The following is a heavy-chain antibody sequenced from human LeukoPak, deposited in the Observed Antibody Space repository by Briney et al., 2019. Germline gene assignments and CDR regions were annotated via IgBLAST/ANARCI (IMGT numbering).Heavy chain of an antibody. Sequence: EASVKVSCKASGGTFSSFAISWVRQAPGQGREWMGGIIPIFVTSKYAQKFQGRVTINAAESTSKAYMELSSLRFEDTAVYYCAREGVGATKRGAFDYWGQGTMVTVSS. CDR2: IIPIFVTS. V-gene: IGHV1-69*13. CDR3: AREGVGATKRGAFDY. CDR1: GGTFSSFA. J-gene: IGHJ4*02. D-gene: IGHD1-26*01.